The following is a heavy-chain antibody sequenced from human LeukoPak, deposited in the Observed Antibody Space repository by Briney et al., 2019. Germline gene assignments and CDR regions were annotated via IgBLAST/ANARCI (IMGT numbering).Heavy chain of an antibody. CDR2: ISWNSGSI. D-gene: IGHD6-19*01. J-gene: IGHJ4*02. CDR3: ATSSREGEDSSGWASFDY. CDR1: GFTFSSYS. Sequence: GGSLRLSCAASGFTFSSYSMNWVRQAPGKGLEWVSGISWNSGSIGYAESVKGRFTISRDNAKNSLYLQMNSLRAEDTALYYCATSSREGEDSSGWASFDYWGQGTLVTVSS. V-gene: IGHV3-9*01.